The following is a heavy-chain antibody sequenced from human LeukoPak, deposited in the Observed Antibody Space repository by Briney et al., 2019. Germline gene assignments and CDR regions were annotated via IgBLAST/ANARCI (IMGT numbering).Heavy chain of an antibody. CDR1: GLPIGDFA. J-gene: IGHJ4*02. CDR3: ARESGKFDY. V-gene: IGHV3-43*02. CDR2: ISGDGVST. Sequence: GGSLRLSCVASGLPIGDFAMHWVRQAPGQGLEWVSLISGDGVSTFFADSVEGRFSISRDNSKNSLFLEMSSLRTEDTAMYYCARESGKFDYWGQGTLVAVSS.